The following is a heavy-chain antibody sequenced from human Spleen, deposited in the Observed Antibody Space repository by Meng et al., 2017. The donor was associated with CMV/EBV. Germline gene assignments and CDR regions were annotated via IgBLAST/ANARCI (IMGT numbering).Heavy chain of an antibody. CDR3: ARDPGYSSSRSFDY. D-gene: IGHD6-6*01. CDR1: GGSISSSSYY. CDR2: IYYSGST. V-gene: IGHV4-39*07. J-gene: IGHJ4*02. Sequence: GTLRLSCTVSGGSISSSSYYWGWIRQPPGKGLEWIGSIYYSGSTYYNPSLKSRVTISVDTSKNQFSLKLSSVTAADTAVYHCARDPGYSSSRSFDYWGQGTLVTVSS.